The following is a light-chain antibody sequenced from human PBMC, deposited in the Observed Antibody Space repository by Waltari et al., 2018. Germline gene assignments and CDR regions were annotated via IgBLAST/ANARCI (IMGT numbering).Light chain of an antibody. Sequence: SALTQPASVSGSPGQSVTVSCPGASGDIGTYNSVSWYQLLPGKAPKLMVFDVSNRPSGVSHRFSGSKSGNTASLTISGLQAEDEASYYCTSFTTSKTVIFGGGTKLTVL. CDR1: SGDIGTYNS. V-gene: IGLV2-14*03. CDR3: TSFTTSKTVI. J-gene: IGLJ2*01. CDR2: DVS.